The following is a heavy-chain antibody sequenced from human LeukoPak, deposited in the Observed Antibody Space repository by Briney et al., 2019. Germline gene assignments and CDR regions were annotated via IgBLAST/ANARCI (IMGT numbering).Heavy chain of an antibody. V-gene: IGHV4-34*01. CDR1: GGSFSGYY. Sequence: SETLSLTCAVYGGSFSGYYWSWIRQPPGKGLEWTGEINHSGSTNYNPSLKSRVTISVDTSKNQFSLKLSSVTAADTAVYYCARGSKAPRYCSSTSCHNWFDPWGQGTLVTVSS. CDR3: ARGSKAPRYCSSTSCHNWFDP. J-gene: IGHJ5*02. CDR2: INHSGST. D-gene: IGHD2-2*01.